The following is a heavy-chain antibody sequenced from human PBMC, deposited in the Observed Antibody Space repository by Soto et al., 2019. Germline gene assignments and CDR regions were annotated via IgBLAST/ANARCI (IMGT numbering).Heavy chain of an antibody. Sequence: EVQLVESGGGLVQPGGSLRLSCVDSGCTFSSYWMSWVRQAPVKGLEWVGNIKQDGSEENYVDSVKGRFTISRDNAKNSMYLQMNSLRAEDTAVYYCARIAASGRGWDVWGQGTTVVVSS. CDR1: GCTFSSYW. CDR2: IKQDGSEE. CDR3: ARIAASGRGWDV. V-gene: IGHV3-7*01. D-gene: IGHD6-13*01. J-gene: IGHJ6*02.